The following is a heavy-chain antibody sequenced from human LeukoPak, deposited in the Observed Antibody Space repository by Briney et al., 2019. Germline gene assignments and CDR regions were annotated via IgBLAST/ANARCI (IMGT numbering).Heavy chain of an antibody. J-gene: IGHJ5*02. V-gene: IGHV1-18*01. CDR1: GYTFTSYG. D-gene: IGHD3-22*01. Sequence: ASVKVSCKASGYTFTSYGISWVRQAPGQGLEWMGWISAYNGNTNYAQKLQGRVTMTTDTSTSTAYMELRSLRSDDTAVYYCARDLHDYDSSGYYSTWGQGTLVTVSS. CDR2: ISAYNGNT. CDR3: ARDLHDYDSSGYYST.